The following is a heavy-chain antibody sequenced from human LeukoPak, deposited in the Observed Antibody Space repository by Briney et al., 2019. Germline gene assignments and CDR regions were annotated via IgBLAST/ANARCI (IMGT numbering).Heavy chain of an antibody. CDR2: IATTGDT. D-gene: IGHD1-26*01. CDR1: GFSFRSYD. Sequence: GGSLRLSCAASGFSFRSYDMHWVRQATGKGLEWVSAIATTGDTYYPGSVKGRFTISRENAKNSLYLQMNSLRAGDTAVYYCARGTVGAGGFDIWGPGTMVTVSS. CDR3: ARGTVGAGGFDI. V-gene: IGHV3-13*01. J-gene: IGHJ3*02.